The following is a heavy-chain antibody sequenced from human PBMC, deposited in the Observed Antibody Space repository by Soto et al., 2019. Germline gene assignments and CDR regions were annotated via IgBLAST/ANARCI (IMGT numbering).Heavy chain of an antibody. D-gene: IGHD3-10*01. CDR1: GGSISSYY. Sequence: SETLSLTCTVSGGSISSYYWSWIRQPPGKGLEWIGYIYYSGSTNYNPSLKSRVTISVDTSKNQFSLKLSSVTAADTAVYYCARVPLGVRNNWFDPWGQGTLVTVSS. J-gene: IGHJ5*02. V-gene: IGHV4-59*01. CDR3: ARVPLGVRNNWFDP. CDR2: IYYSGST.